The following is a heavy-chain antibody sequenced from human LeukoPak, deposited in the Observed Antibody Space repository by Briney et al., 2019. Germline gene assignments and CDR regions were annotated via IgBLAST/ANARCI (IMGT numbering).Heavy chain of an antibody. J-gene: IGHJ4*02. V-gene: IGHV3-30*03. CDR3: ARDWPGYCSGGSCYSGYFDY. CDR1: GFIFSNYW. D-gene: IGHD2-15*01. CDR2: ISYDGSNK. Sequence: GGSLRLSCAASGFIFSNYWMHWVRQAPGGGLEGVAVISYDGSNKYYADSVKGRFTISRDNSKNTLYLQMNSLRAEDTAVYYCARDWPGYCSGGSCYSGYFDYWGQGTLVTVSS.